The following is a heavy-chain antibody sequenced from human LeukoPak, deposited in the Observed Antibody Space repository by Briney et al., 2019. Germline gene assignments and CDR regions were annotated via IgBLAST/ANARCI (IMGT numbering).Heavy chain of an antibody. D-gene: IGHD6-13*01. CDR1: GFTFSGSA. CDR2: IRSKANSYAT. J-gene: IGHJ4*02. V-gene: IGHV3-73*01. CDR3: TTRGSGYSSSLDY. Sequence: AGGSLRLSCAASGFTFSGSAMHWVRQASGKGLEWVGRIRSKANSYATAYAASVKGRFIISRDDSKNTAYLQMNSLKTEDTAVYYCTTRGSGYSSSLDYWGQGTLVTVSS.